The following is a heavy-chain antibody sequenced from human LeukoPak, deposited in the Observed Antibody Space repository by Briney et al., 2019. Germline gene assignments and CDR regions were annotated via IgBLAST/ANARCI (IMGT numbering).Heavy chain of an antibody. CDR3: AILVAVTTPSDFDY. V-gene: IGHV4-39*01. J-gene: IGHJ4*02. Sequence: TSETQSLTCTVSGGSISSSSYYWGWIRQPPGKGLEWIGSIYYSGSTYYNPSLKSRVTISVDTSKNQFSLKLSSVTAADTAVYYCAILVAVTTPSDFDYWGQGTLVTVSS. CDR1: GGSISSSSYY. CDR2: IYYSGST. D-gene: IGHD4-11*01.